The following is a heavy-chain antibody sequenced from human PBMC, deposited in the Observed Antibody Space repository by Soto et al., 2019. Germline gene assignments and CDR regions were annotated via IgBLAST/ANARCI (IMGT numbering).Heavy chain of an antibody. Sequence: QVQLVQSGAEVKKPGASVKVSCKASGYTFTNFGISWVRQAPGQGLEWMGWISAYNGNTNYAQNAQGRVTMTTDTSKSTAYTELRGLRSVDTAVSDVARGGTAIDYSGQGTLVAVSS. CDR1: GYTFTNFG. CDR3: ARGGTAIDY. D-gene: IGHD2-21*02. V-gene: IGHV1-18*01. CDR2: ISAYNGNT. J-gene: IGHJ4*02.